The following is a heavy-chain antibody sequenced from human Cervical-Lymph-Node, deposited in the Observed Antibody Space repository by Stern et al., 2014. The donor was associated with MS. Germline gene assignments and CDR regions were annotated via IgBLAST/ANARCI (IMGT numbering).Heavy chain of an antibody. Sequence: VHLVESGGGVVQPGRSLSLSCVASGFTFSTYAMHWVRQAPGKGLEWVAFVSYDGTQRNSTDSVKARFTISRDTSKNTLYLHMNSLRDEDTAVYFCARGGRGVGLEYWGQGALVTVSS. J-gene: IGHJ4*02. CDR3: ARGGRGVGLEY. V-gene: IGHV3-30-3*01. D-gene: IGHD3-10*01. CDR1: GFTFSTYA. CDR2: VSYDGTQR.